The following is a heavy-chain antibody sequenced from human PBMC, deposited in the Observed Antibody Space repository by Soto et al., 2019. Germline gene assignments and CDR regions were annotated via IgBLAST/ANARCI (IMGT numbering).Heavy chain of an antibody. Sequence: QLQLQESGPGLLKPSETLSLTCAVSGGSISDTSYLWGWIRQPPGKGLEWIGSLSTGGRTAYNPSLKSRVTMSVDTSKNQFSLTLSSVTAADTAVYYCARHSDGGCDVRECGFELWGQGTMVIVSA. CDR1: GGSISDTSYL. D-gene: IGHD5-12*01. V-gene: IGHV4-39*01. CDR3: ARHSDGGCDVRECGFEL. CDR2: LSTGGRT. J-gene: IGHJ3*01.